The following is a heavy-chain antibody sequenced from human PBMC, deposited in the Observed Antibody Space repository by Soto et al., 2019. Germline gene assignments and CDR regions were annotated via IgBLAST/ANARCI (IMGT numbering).Heavy chain of an antibody. CDR3: ATPIVAFY. J-gene: IGHJ4*02. V-gene: IGHV1-3*01. CDR2: INAGNGNT. Sequence: ASGNVTCQASGYTFTSYAIHGVRQAPGEGLEWMGWINAGNGNTKYSQKFQGRVIITRDTSAGTADMELRRLRSEDTAVYYCATPIVAFYWGQGTLVTVSS. CDR1: GYTFTSYA. D-gene: IGHD5-12*01.